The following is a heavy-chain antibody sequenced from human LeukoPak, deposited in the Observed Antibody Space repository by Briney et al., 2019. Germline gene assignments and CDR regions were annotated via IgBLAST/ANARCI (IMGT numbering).Heavy chain of an antibody. Sequence: GGSLRLSCAVSGFNCMHWVRQAPGKGLEWVAFMQYDGSDKSYADSLKGRFTISRDNSKNTLYLQMNSLRPEDTAVYSCATDGGKWELLFDYWGQGTLVTVSS. CDR2: MQYDGSDK. D-gene: IGHD1-26*01. V-gene: IGHV3-30*02. CDR1: GFNC. CDR3: ATDGGKWELLFDY. J-gene: IGHJ4*02.